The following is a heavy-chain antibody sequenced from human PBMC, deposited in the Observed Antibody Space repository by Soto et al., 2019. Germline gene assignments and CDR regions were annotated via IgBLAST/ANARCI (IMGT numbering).Heavy chain of an antibody. Sequence: PAGSLRLSCAASGFTFSNAWMNWFRQAPGKGLEWVGRIKSKTDGGTTDYAAPVKGRFTISRDDSKNTLYLQMNSLKNEDTAVYYCTTDRYPVYYDSSGYYYVIFDYWGQGTLVTVSS. CDR3: TTDRYPVYYDSSGYYYVIFDY. D-gene: IGHD3-22*01. V-gene: IGHV3-15*07. CDR2: IKSKTDGGTT. CDR1: GFTFSNAW. J-gene: IGHJ4*02.